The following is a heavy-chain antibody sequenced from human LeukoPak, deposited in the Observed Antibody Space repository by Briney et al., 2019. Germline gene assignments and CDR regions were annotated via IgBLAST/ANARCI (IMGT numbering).Heavy chain of an antibody. V-gene: IGHV4-34*01. CDR2: INHSGST. D-gene: IGHD5-18*01. CDR3: VSPRGFSYGYFDY. Sequence: SETLSLTCAVYGESFSGYYWSWIRQPPGKGLEWIGEINHSGSTRYNPSLKSRVTISADTSKNQFSLTLGSVSATDTAVYYCVSPRGFSYGYFDYWGQGTLVTVSS. J-gene: IGHJ4*02. CDR1: GESFSGYY.